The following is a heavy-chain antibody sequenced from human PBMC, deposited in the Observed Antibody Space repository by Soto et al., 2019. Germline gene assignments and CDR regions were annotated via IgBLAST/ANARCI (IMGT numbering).Heavy chain of an antibody. CDR1: GGSISSSHW. CDR2: VSQSGST. V-gene: IGHV4-4*02. Sequence: NPSETLSLTCVVSGGSISSSHWWSWVRQPPGKGLEWIGEVSQSGSTNYNPSLKSRVTMSMDKSKNHFSLKLISVTAADTAIYYCARFFQHQGDRVGMYYFDYWGQGTLVTVSS. D-gene: IGHD2-8*01. J-gene: IGHJ4*02. CDR3: ARFFQHQGDRVGMYYFDY.